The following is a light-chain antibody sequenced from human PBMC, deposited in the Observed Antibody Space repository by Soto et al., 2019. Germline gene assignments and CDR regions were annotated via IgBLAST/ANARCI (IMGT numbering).Light chain of an antibody. CDR3: QQYDNSPLT. CDR2: TAS. J-gene: IGKJ1*01. Sequence: EIVLTQSPGTLSLSPGEGATLSCRASQSLSRNYLAWYQNKPGQAPRLLIYTASNRATGVPPRFSGSGSGTDFTLTISRLELEDFALYYCQQYDNSPLTFGQGTKVEI. CDR1: QSLSRNY. V-gene: IGKV3-20*01.